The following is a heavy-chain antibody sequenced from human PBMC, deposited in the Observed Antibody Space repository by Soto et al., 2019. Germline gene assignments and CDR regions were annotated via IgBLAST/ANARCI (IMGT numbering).Heavy chain of an antibody. V-gene: IGHV3-30*18. CDR2: ISYDGSNK. J-gene: IGHJ6*02. CDR3: AKDLLRFLEHLGMDV. Sequence: PGGALRLSCAASGFTFSSYGMHWVRQAPGKGLEWVAVISYDGSNKYYADSVKGRFTISRDNSKNTLYLQMNSLRAEDTAVYYCAKDLLRFLEHLGMDVWGQGTTVTVSS. CDR1: GFTFSSYG. D-gene: IGHD3-3*01.